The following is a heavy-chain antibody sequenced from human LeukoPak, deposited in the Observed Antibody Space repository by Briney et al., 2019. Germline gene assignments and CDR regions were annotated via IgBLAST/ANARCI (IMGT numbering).Heavy chain of an antibody. CDR3: AKDVDTYYYGSGSYSYNNYFDY. J-gene: IGHJ4*02. CDR1: GFTFSSYA. V-gene: IGHV3-23*01. Sequence: GGSLSLSCAASGFTFSSYAMSWVRQAPGKGLEWVSAISGSGGSTYYADSVKGRFTISRDNSKNTLYLQMNSLRAEDTAVYYCAKDVDTYYYGSGSYSYNNYFDYWGQGTLVTVSS. CDR2: ISGSGGST. D-gene: IGHD3-10*01.